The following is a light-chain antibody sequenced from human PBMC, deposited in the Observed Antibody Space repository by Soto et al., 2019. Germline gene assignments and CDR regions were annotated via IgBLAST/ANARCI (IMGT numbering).Light chain of an antibody. CDR3: QQRSNWLT. J-gene: IGKJ4*01. CDR2: DAS. CDR1: QSVSSY. Sequence: EIVLTQSPATLSLSPGERATLSCRASQSVSSYLAWYQQKPGQAPRLLIYDASNRATGIPARFSGSGSGTDFTLPISSLEPEDFAVYSCQQRSNWLTFGGGTKVEIK. V-gene: IGKV3-11*01.